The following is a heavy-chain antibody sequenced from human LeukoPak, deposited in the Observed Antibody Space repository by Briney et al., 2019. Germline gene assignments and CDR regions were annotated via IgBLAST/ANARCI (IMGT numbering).Heavy chain of an antibody. D-gene: IGHD1-14*01. V-gene: IGHV3-23*01. J-gene: IGHJ4*02. CDR2: ISAGGGGT. CDR1: GFTFSTYA. CDR3: AKVLTGSQDY. Sequence: GGSLRLSCAASGFTFSTYAMSWVRQAPGMGLEWVSGISAGGGGTYYADSVKGRFTISRDNFKNTLYLQMNTLRAEDTAIYYCAKVLTGSQDYWGQGTLVTVSS.